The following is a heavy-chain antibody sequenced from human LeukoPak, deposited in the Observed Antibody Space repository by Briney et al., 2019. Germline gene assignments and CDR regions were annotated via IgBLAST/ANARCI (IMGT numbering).Heavy chain of an antibody. Sequence: SETLSLTCAVYGGSFSGYYWSWIRQPPGKGLEWIGEINHSGSTNNNPSLKSRVTISVDTSKNQFSLKLSSVTAADTAVYYCAIVRRGIAARPVNWFDPWGQGTLVTVSS. CDR1: GGSFSGYY. CDR3: AIVRRGIAARPVNWFDP. J-gene: IGHJ5*02. D-gene: IGHD6-6*01. CDR2: INHSGST. V-gene: IGHV4-34*01.